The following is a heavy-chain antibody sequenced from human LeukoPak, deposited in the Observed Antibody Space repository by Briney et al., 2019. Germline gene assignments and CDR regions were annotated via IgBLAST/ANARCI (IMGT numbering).Heavy chain of an antibody. CDR1: GFTFSSYG. J-gene: IGHJ4*02. CDR3: AKWSHYYGSGSYHPDDY. D-gene: IGHD3-10*01. Sequence: GGTLRLSCAASGFTFSSYGMSWVRQAPGKGLEWVSAISGSGGSTYYADSVKGRFTISRDNSKNTLYLQMNSLRAEDTAVYYCAKWSHYYGSGSYHPDDYWGQGTLVTVSS. CDR2: ISGSGGST. V-gene: IGHV3-23*01.